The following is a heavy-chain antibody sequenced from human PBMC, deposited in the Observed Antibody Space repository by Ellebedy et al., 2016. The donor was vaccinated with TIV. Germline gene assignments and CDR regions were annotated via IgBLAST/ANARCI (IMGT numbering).Heavy chain of an antibody. CDR1: GFTFSSYW. J-gene: IGHJ4*02. CDR3: ARSPYYYDSSGFLLYYFDY. Sequence: GGSLRLXXAASGFTFSSYWMSWVRQAPGKGLEWVANIKQDGSEKYYVDSVKGRFTISRDNAKNSLYLQMNSLRAEDTAVYYCARSPYYYDSSGFLLYYFDYWGQGTLVTVSS. CDR2: IKQDGSEK. D-gene: IGHD3-22*01. V-gene: IGHV3-7*03.